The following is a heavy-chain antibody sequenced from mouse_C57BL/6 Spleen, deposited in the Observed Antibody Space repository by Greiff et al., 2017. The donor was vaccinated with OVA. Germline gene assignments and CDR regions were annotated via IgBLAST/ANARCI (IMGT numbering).Heavy chain of an antibody. D-gene: IGHD1-1*01. Sequence: QVQLKQPGAELVRPGASVTLSCKASGYTFTDYEMHWVKQTPVHGLEWIGAIDPETGGTAYNQKFKGKAILTADKSSSTAYMELRSLTSEDSAVYYCTRSITTVAYAMDYWGQGTSVTVSS. V-gene: IGHV1-15*01. CDR3: TRSITTVAYAMDY. J-gene: IGHJ4*01. CDR1: GYTFTDYE. CDR2: IDPETGGT.